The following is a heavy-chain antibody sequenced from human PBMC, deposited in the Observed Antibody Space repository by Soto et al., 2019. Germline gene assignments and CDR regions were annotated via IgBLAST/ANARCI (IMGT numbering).Heavy chain of an antibody. Sequence: GGSLRLSCAASGFTFSSYGMHWVRQAPGKGLEWVAVIWYDGSNKYYADSVKGRFTISRDNSKNTLYLQMNSLRAEDTAVYYCARVQSPYYGMDVWGQGTTVTVSS. J-gene: IGHJ6*02. CDR3: ARVQSPYYGMDV. CDR2: IWYDGSNK. CDR1: GFTFSSYG. V-gene: IGHV3-33*01. D-gene: IGHD4-4*01.